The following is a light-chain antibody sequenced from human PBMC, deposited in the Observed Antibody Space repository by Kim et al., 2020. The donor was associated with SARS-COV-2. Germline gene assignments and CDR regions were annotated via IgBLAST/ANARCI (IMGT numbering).Light chain of an antibody. V-gene: IGKV3-15*01. J-gene: IGKJ2*01. CDR3: QQYNNWPPYI. Sequence: VSPGERVTLSCRASQGVSSDLAWYQQKPGQAPRLLIYGASTRATGIPARFSGSGSGTEFTLTINSLQSEDLAVYYCQQYNNWPPYIFAQGTKLEI. CDR2: GAS. CDR1: QGVSSD.